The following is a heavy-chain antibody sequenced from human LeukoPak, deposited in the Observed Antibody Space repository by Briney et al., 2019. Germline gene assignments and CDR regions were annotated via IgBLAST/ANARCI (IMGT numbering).Heavy chain of an antibody. V-gene: IGHV1-24*01. D-gene: IGHD2-2*02. CDR1: GYTLTELS. CDR2: FDPEDGET. J-gene: IGHJ6*03. CDR3: ATDPYLAAAIRPSDYYYMDV. Sequence: ASVKVSCKVSGYTLTELSMHWVRQAPGKGLEWMGGFDPEDGETIYAQKFQGRVTMTEDTSTDTAYMELSSLRSEDTAVYYCATDPYLAAAIRPSDYYYMDVWGKGTTVTVSS.